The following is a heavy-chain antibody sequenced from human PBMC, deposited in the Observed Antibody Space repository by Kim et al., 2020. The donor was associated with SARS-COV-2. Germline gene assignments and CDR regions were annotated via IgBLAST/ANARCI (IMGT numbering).Heavy chain of an antibody. J-gene: IGHJ4*02. CDR1: GFTFSSYA. Sequence: GGSLRLSCAASGFTFSSYAMSWVRQAPGKGLEWVSAICGSGGSTYYADSVKGRFTISRDNSKNTLYLQMNSLRAEDTAVYYCAKAPIWGITIPYYFDYWGQGNRVTVSS. CDR2: ICGSGGST. CDR3: AKAPIWGITIPYYFDY. V-gene: IGHV3-23*01. D-gene: IGHD3-3*01.